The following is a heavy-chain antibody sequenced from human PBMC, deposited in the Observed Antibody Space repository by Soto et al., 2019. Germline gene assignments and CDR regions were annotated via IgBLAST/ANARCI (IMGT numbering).Heavy chain of an antibody. V-gene: IGHV1-69*01. CDR3: ASCTDFDWPKRGYYYGMDV. D-gene: IGHD3-9*01. J-gene: IGHJ6*02. CDR2: IIPIFGTA. Sequence: QVQLVQSGAEVKKPGSSVKVSCKASGGTFSSYAISWVRQAPGQGLEWMGGIIPIFGTANYAQKFQGRVTITADESTSTAYMELSSLRSEDTAVYYCASCTDFDWPKRGYYYGMDVWGQGTTFTVSS. CDR1: GGTFSSYA.